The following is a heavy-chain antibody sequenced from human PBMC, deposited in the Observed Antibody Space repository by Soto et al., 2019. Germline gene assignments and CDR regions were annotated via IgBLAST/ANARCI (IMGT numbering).Heavy chain of an antibody. Sequence: EVQLVESGGGLVKPGGSLRLSCAASGFTFSSYSMNWVRQAPGKGLEWVSSISSSSSYIYYADSVKGRFTISRDNAKNSLYLQMNSLRAEDTAVYYCARFRSGQDYGDYVGFDYWGQGTLVTVSS. CDR3: ARFRSGQDYGDYVGFDY. V-gene: IGHV3-21*01. J-gene: IGHJ4*02. CDR1: GFTFSSYS. D-gene: IGHD4-17*01. CDR2: ISSSSSYI.